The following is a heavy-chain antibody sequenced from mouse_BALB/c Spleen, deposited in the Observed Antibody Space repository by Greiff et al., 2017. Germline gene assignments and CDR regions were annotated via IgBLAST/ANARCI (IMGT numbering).Heavy chain of an antibody. D-gene: IGHD1-1*01. J-gene: IGHJ2*01. CDR3: VRQDYYGSYYFDY. Sequence: EVMLVESGGGLVQPKGSLKLSCAASGFTFNTYAMNWVRQAPGKGLEWVARIRSKSNNYATYYADSVKDRFTISRDDSQSMLYLQMNNLKTEDTAMYYCVRQDYYGSYYFDYWGQGTTLTVSS. CDR1: GFTFNTYA. CDR2: IRSKSNNYAT. V-gene: IGHV10-1*02.